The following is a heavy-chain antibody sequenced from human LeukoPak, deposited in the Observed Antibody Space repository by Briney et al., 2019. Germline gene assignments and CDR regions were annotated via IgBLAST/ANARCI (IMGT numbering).Heavy chain of an antibody. CDR2: IYYSGST. CDR3: ARAIVVVGNYYYGMDV. V-gene: IGHV4-59*08. D-gene: IGHD2-15*01. J-gene: IGHJ6*02. Sequence: SETLSLTCTVSGGSISSYYWSWIRQPPGKGLEWIGYIYYSGSTNYNPSLKSRVTISVDTSKNQFSLKLSSVTAADTAVCYCARAIVVVGNYYYGMDVWGQGTTVTVSS. CDR1: GGSISSYY.